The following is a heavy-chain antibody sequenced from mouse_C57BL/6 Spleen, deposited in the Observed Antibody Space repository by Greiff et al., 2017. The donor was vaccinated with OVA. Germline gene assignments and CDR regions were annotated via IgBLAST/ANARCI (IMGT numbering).Heavy chain of an antibody. CDR3: ARSYDYDGAWFAY. Sequence: QVQLQQPGAELVKPGASVKLSCKASGYTFTSYWLQWVKQRPGQGLEWIGEIDPSDSYTNYNQKFKGKATLTVDTSSSTAYMQLSSLTSEDSAVYYGARSYDYDGAWFAYWGQGTLVTVSA. V-gene: IGHV1-50*01. J-gene: IGHJ3*01. D-gene: IGHD2-4*01. CDR1: GYTFTSYW. CDR2: IDPSDSYT.